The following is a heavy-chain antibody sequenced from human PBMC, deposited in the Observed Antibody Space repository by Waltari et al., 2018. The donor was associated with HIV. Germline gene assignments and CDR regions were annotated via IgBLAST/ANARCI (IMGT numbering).Heavy chain of an antibody. Sequence: QVQLVESGGGVVQPGGSLRLSCAASGFTFSSYGMHWVRQAPGKGLEWVAFIRYDGSNKYYADSVKGRFTISRDNSKNTLYLQMNSLRAEDTAVYYCATTTIVVIPKDYYGMDVWGQGTTVTVSS. CDR3: ATTTIVVIPKDYYGMDV. J-gene: IGHJ6*02. CDR1: GFTFSSYG. V-gene: IGHV3-30*02. CDR2: IRYDGSNK. D-gene: IGHD3-22*01.